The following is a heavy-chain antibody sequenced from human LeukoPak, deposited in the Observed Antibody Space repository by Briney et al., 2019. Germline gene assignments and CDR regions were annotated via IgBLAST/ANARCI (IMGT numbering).Heavy chain of an antibody. CDR1: GFTFSSYS. CDR3: VRDDSGSYSYWFDP. Sequence: GGSLRLSCAASGFTFSSYSMNWVRQAPGKGLEWVSSISSSSSYIYYADSVKGRFTISRDNAKNSLYLQMNSLRAEDTAVYYCVRDDSGSYSYWFDPWGQGTLVTVSS. V-gene: IGHV3-21*01. CDR2: ISSSSSYI. J-gene: IGHJ5*02. D-gene: IGHD1-26*01.